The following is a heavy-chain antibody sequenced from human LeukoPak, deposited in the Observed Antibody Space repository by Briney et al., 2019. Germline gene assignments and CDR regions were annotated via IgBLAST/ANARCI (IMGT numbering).Heavy chain of an antibody. D-gene: IGHD1-26*01. V-gene: IGHV3-23*01. CDR3: AKKVVVGATSPYSDFQD. J-gene: IGHJ1*01. CDR1: GFTFSNYA. CDR2: ISGSGVTT. Sequence: GSLRLSCAASGFTFSNYAMSWVRQAPGKGLEWVSAISGSGVTTRYAGSVKGRFSISRDNSKNTLYLQMNSLRAEDTALYYCAKKVVVGATSPYSDFQDWGQGTLVTVSS.